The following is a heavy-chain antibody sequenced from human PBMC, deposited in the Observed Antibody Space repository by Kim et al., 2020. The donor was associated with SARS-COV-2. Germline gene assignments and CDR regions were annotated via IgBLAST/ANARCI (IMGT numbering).Heavy chain of an antibody. V-gene: IGHV3-30*04. D-gene: IGHD4-17*01. CDR2: ISYDGSNK. CDR3: ARGEHDYGGKVDY. J-gene: IGHJ4*02. CDR1: GFTFSSYA. Sequence: GGSLRLSCAASGFTFSSYAMHWVRQAPGKGLEWVAVISYDGSNKYYADSVKGRFTISRDNSKNTLYLQMNSLRAEDTAVYYCARGEHDYGGKVDYWGQGTLITVSS.